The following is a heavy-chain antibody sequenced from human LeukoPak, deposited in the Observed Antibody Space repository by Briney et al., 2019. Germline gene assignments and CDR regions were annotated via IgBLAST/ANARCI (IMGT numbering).Heavy chain of an antibody. J-gene: IGHJ4*02. V-gene: IGHV3-9*01. D-gene: IGHD3-16*01. CDR3: AKDNTIDLPLWGHSSFDY. CDR2: ISWNSGSI. CDR1: GFTFDDYA. Sequence: PGRSLRLSCAASGFTFDDYAMHWVRQAPGKGLEWVSGISWNSGSIGYADSVKGRFTISRDNAKNSLYLQMNSLRAEDTALYYCAKDNTIDLPLWGHSSFDYWGQGTLVTVSS.